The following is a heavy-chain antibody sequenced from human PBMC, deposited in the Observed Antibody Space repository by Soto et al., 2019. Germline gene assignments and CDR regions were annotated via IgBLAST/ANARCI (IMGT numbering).Heavy chain of an antibody. CDR3: AKGLYYHGSGRFCMDV. V-gene: IGHV3-23*01. CDR1: GFTFSSYA. J-gene: IGHJ6*02. D-gene: IGHD3-10*01. Sequence: GGSLRLSCAASGFTFSSYAMSWVRQAPGKGLEWVSAISGSGGSTYYADSVKGRFTISRDNSKNTLYLQMNSLRAEDTAVYYCAKGLYYHGSGRFCMDVWGQGNTVTVSS. CDR2: ISGSGGST.